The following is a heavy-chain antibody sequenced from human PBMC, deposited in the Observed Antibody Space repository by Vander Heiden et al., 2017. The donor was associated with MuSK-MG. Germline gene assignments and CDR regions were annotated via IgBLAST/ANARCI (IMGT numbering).Heavy chain of an antibody. CDR3: AHNRGDGAFDV. V-gene: IGHV2-5*01. CDR2: IYWHADK. J-gene: IGHJ3*01. D-gene: IGHD3-16*01. Sequence: QITFKESGPTLVKPTQPLTLTCTFSGFSLSTLGVGVRWIRQPPVQPLAWRVLIYWHADKPSRQALKSRLTSTNDTSKNPVVLLKTDMDPVDTATDYRAHNRGDGAFDVCGQVTLVTVSS. CDR1: GFSLSTLGVG.